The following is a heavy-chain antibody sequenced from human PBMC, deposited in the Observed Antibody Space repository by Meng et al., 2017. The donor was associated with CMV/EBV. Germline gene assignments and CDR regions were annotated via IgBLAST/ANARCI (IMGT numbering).Heavy chain of an antibody. V-gene: IGHV1-2*02. D-gene: IGHD6-19*01. J-gene: IGHJ4*02. CDR3: ARMVSSGYCYFDY. Sequence: ASVKVSCKASGYTFTGYYMHWVRQAPGQGLEWMGWINPNSGGTNYAQKFQGRVTMTRDTSISTAYMELSRLRSDDTAVYYCARMVSSGYCYFDYWGQGTLVTVSS. CDR1: GYTFTGYY. CDR2: INPNSGGT.